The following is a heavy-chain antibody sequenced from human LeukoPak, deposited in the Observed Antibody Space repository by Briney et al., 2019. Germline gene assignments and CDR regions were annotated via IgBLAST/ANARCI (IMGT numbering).Heavy chain of an antibody. Sequence: SETLSLTCTVSGGSISSYYWSWIRQPPGKGLEWVGYISYSGSTNFNPTLKSRVTISVDTSKNQFSLKLSSVTAADTAVYYCAREGTAGTNLNWFGPWGQGTLVTVSS. V-gene: IGHV4-59*01. D-gene: IGHD1-1*01. J-gene: IGHJ5*02. CDR3: AREGTAGTNLNWFGP. CDR2: ISYSGST. CDR1: GGSISSYY.